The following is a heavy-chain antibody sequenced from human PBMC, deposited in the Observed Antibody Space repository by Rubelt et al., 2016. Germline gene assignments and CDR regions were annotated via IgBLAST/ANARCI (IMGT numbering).Heavy chain of an antibody. CDR1: GGTFSSYA. CDR2: IIPILGIA. D-gene: IGHD6-6*01. Sequence: QVQLVQSGAEVKKPGSSVKVSCKASGGTFSSYAISWVRQAPGQGLEWMGRIIPILGIANYAQKFQGRVTITADKSTSTAYMGLSSLRSEETAVYYCASSLPNLFGIAARDYYYYYGMDVWGQGTTVTVSS. CDR3: ASSLPNLFGIAARDYYYYYGMDV. J-gene: IGHJ6*02. V-gene: IGHV1-69*04.